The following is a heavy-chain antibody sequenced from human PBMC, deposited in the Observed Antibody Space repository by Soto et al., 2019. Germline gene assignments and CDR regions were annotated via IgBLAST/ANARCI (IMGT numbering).Heavy chain of an antibody. CDR1: GGSISSYY. D-gene: IGHD3-22*01. CDR2: IYHSGST. V-gene: IGHV4-59*12. J-gene: IGHJ4*02. CDR3: ARETDVGGYFDY. Sequence: SETLSLTCTVSGGSISSYYWSWIRQPPGKGLEWIGYIYHSGSTYYNPSLKSRVTISVDRSKNQFSLNLSSVTAADTAVYYCARETDVGGYFDYWGQGTLVTVSS.